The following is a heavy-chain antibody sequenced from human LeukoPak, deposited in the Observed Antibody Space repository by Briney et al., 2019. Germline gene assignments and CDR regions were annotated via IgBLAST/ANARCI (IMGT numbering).Heavy chain of an antibody. CDR1: GFTSDDYA. CDR2: ISWNSGSI. V-gene: IGHV3-9*02. J-gene: IGHJ5*02. Sequence: PGGSLRLSCAASGFTSDDYAMHSVRQAPGKGLEWVSGISWNSGSIGYADSVKGRFTISRDNAKNSLYLQMNSLRAEDMPLYYCAKEATAARGFDHWGQGTLVIVSS. D-gene: IGHD6-6*01. CDR3: AKEATAARGFDH.